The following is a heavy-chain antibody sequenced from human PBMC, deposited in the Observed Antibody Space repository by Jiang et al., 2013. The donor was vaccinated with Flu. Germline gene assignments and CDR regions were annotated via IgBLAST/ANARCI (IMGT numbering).Heavy chain of an antibody. CDR2: IWYDGSNK. Sequence: GRSLRLSCAASGFTFSSYGMHWVRQAQQGAGVVALIWYDGSNKYYVDSVKGRFTISRDNSKNTLYLQMNSLRAEDTAVYYCARVMTKYGSVSLPAMDVWGQGTTVTVSS. CDR3: ARVMTKYGSVSLPAMDV. D-gene: IGHD3-10*01. CDR1: GFTFSSYG. V-gene: IGHV3-33*01. J-gene: IGHJ6*02.